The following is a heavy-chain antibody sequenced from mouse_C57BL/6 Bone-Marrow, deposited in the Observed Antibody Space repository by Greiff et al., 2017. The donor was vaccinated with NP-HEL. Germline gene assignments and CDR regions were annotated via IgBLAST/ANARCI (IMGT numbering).Heavy chain of an antibody. CDR1: GYSITSGYY. CDR2: ISYDGSN. CDR3: ASPGYYGSSYPYYYAMDY. J-gene: IGHJ4*01. V-gene: IGHV3-6*01. D-gene: IGHD1-1*01. Sequence: ESGPGLVKPSQSLSLTCSVTGYSITSGYYWNWIRQFPGNKLEWMGYISYDGSNNYNPSLKNRISITRDTSKNQFFLKLNSVTTEDTATYYCASPGYYGSSYPYYYAMDYWGQGTSVTVSS.